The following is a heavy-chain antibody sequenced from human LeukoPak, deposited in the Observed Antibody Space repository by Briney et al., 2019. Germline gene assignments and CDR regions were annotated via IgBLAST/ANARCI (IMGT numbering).Heavy chain of an antibody. D-gene: IGHD6-13*01. CDR3: ARDGSSSWYT. Sequence: GGSLRLSCAASGFTFSSHGMNWVRQAPGKGLEWVSGISGSGGNTYYADSVKGRFTISRDNAKNSLYLQMNSLRAEDTAVYYCARDGSSSWYTWGQGTLVTVSS. CDR1: GFTFSSHG. V-gene: IGHV3-21*01. CDR2: ISGSGGNT. J-gene: IGHJ4*02.